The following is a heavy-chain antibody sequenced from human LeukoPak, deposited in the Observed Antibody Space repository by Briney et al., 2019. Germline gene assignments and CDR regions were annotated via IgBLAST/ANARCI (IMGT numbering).Heavy chain of an antibody. D-gene: IGHD3-10*01. Sequence: AASVKVSCKASGGTFSSYAISWVRQAPGQGLEWMGGIIPIFGTANYAQKFQGRVTVTADESTSTAYTELSSLRSEDTAVYYCARDHGWFGELPPRYFDYWGQGTLVTVSS. CDR1: GGTFSSYA. V-gene: IGHV1-69*01. J-gene: IGHJ4*02. CDR2: IIPIFGTA. CDR3: ARDHGWFGELPPRYFDY.